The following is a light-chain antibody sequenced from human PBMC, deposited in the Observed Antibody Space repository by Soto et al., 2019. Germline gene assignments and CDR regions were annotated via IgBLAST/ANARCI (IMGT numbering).Light chain of an antibody. J-gene: IGLJ3*02. V-gene: IGLV2-14*01. CDR3: SSYTSSSTRV. Sequence: QSALTQPASVSGSPGQSITISCTGTSSDVGGYNYVSWYQQHPGKAPQLMIYEVSNRASGVSNRFSGSKSGNTASLTISGLQAEDEADYYCSSYTSSSTRVFGGGTKLTVL. CDR2: EVS. CDR1: SSDVGGYNY.